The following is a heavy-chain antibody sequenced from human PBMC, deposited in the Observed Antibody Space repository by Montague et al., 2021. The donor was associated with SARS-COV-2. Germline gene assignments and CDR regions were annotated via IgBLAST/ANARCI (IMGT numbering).Heavy chain of an antibody. V-gene: IGHV3-23*01. Sequence: SLRLSCSASGFTFSNYAMRWVRQAPGKGLEWVSAISNSGSKQRYTDSVKGRFTISRDNSKNTLYLQMDSLRAEETAVYYCAKDRVVPPDRNLDYWGQGTLVSVSS. CDR1: GFTFSNYA. CDR2: ISNSGSKQ. CDR3: AKDRVVPPDRNLDY. D-gene: IGHD2-2*01. J-gene: IGHJ4*02.